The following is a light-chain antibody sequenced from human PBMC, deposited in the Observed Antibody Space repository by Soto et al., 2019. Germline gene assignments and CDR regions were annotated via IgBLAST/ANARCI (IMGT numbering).Light chain of an antibody. CDR2: AAS. CDR1: QGFSNS. V-gene: IGKV1-9*01. J-gene: IGKJ2*02. Sequence: DIQLTQSPSFLSASVGDRVTITCRASQGFSNSLAWYQQKPGKAPKLLIYAASTLQSGVPSRSSGSGSGTEFPLTISSLQPEDFATYYCQQPDSYPCTFGQGTKLEIK. CDR3: QQPDSYPCT.